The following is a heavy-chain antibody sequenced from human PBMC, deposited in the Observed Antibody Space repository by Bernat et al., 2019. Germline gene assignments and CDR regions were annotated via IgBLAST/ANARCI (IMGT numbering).Heavy chain of an antibody. CDR3: ARGVDCSSTSCYPFDY. Sequence: QVQLVQSGAEVKKPGSSVKVSCKASGGTFSSYAISWVRQAPGQGLEWMGGIIPIFGTANYAQKFQGRVTITADESTSTDYMELSSLRSEDTAVYYCARGVDCSSTSCYPFDYWGQGSLVTVSS. D-gene: IGHD2-2*01. J-gene: IGHJ4*02. V-gene: IGHV1-69*01. CDR1: GGTFSSYA. CDR2: IIPIFGTA.